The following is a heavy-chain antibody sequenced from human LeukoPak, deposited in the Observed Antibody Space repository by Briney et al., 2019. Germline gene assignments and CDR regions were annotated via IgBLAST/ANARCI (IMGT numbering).Heavy chain of an antibody. V-gene: IGHV3-23*01. Sequence: GGSLRLSCAASGFTFSSYAMSWVRQAPGKGLEWVSAISGSGGSTYYADSVKGWFTISRDNSKNTLYLQMNSLRAEDTAVYYCAKVEGYSGYVVRHGFSIDYWGQGTLVTVSS. CDR2: ISGSGGST. CDR3: AKVEGYSGYVVRHGFSIDY. D-gene: IGHD5-12*01. CDR1: GFTFSSYA. J-gene: IGHJ4*02.